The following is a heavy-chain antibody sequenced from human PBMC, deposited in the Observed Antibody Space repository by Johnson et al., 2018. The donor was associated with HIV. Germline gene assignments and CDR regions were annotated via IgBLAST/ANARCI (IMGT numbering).Heavy chain of an antibody. CDR2: IYRGGST. CDR1: GFTVSSNS. V-gene: IGHV3-66*01. D-gene: IGHD2-2*01. J-gene: IGHJ3*02. CDR3: ARSGYCTTSSCTDDAFDI. Sequence: VQLVESGGGVVRPGGSLRLSCAASGFTVSSNSMTWVRQAPGKGLAWVSLIYRGGSTYYADSVKGRFTISRDNSKNTLYLQMNSLRAEDTAVYYCARSGYCTTSSCTDDAFDIWGQGTMVTVSS.